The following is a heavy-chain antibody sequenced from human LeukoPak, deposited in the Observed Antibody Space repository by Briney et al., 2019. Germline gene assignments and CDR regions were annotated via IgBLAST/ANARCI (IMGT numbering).Heavy chain of an antibody. D-gene: IGHD4-17*01. CDR2: IYPGDSDT. V-gene: IGHV5-51*01. CDR1: GYSFTSYW. Sequence: GESLKISCKGSGYSFTSYWIGWVRPMPGKGLEWMGIIYPGDSDTRYSPSFQGQVTISADKSISTTYLQWSSLKASDTAMYYCARRVHDGDYVYYFDYWGQGTLVTVSS. J-gene: IGHJ4*02. CDR3: ARRVHDGDYVYYFDY.